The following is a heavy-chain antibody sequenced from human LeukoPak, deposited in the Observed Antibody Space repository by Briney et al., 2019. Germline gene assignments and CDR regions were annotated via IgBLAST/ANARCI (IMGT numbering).Heavy chain of an antibody. Sequence: ASVKVSCKASGYTFTAYYIHWVRQAPGQGLEWMGWINPNSGGTNYAQKFQGRVTMTRDTSISTFYMELSRLRSDDTAVYYCARAYGSGSPRYFDYWGQGTLVTVSS. J-gene: IGHJ4*02. D-gene: IGHD3-10*01. CDR2: INPNSGGT. CDR3: ARAYGSGSPRYFDY. V-gene: IGHV1-2*02. CDR1: GYTFTAYY.